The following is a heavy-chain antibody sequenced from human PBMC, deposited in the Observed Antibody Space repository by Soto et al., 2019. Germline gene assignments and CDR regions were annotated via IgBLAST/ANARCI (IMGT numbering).Heavy chain of an antibody. CDR2: ISDSGDNT. CDR3: AKGGCLNINCYVGFDN. D-gene: IGHD2-15*01. CDR1: KFTFSSYA. J-gene: IGHJ4*02. V-gene: IGHV3-23*01. Sequence: GGSLRLSCAASKFTFSSYAMAWVRQAPGKGLEWVSGISDSGDNTYYADSVKGRFTISRDNSKNTLTLQMRSLRAEDAAVYYCAKGGCLNINCYVGFDNWAQGTLVTVSS.